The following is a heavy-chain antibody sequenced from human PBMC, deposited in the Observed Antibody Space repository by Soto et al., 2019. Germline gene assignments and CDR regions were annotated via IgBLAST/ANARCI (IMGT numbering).Heavy chain of an antibody. J-gene: IGHJ4*02. D-gene: IGHD5-18*01. CDR3: AREYTYGSNFFDC. CDR1: GGSISSAAHY. Sequence: SETLSLTCTVSGGSISSAAHYWSWIRQHPGKGLEWIGYISHSGSTYYNPSLKSRVIISVDTSKNQFSLSLTSVTAADTAVYYCAREYTYGSNFFDCWGQGALVTVSS. CDR2: ISHSGST. V-gene: IGHV4-31*03.